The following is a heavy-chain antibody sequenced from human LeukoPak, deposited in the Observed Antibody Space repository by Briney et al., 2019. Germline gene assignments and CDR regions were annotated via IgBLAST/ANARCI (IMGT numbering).Heavy chain of an antibody. Sequence: PGGSLRLSCAASGFTVSSSYMSWVRQAPGKGLEWVSVIYSGGSTYYADSVKGRFTISRDNSKNTLYLQMNGLRAEDTAVYYYARDSETWGQGTLVTVSS. D-gene: IGHD5-24*01. V-gene: IGHV3-53*01. J-gene: IGHJ5*02. CDR3: ARDSET. CDR2: IYSGGST. CDR1: GFTVSSSY.